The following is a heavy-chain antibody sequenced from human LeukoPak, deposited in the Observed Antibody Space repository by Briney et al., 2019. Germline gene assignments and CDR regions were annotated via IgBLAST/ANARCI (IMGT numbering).Heavy chain of an antibody. CDR2: IYHSGST. CDR1: GGSISSDNYY. V-gene: IGHV4-61*01. Sequence: SETLSLTCTVSGGSISSDNYYWGWIRQPPGKGLEWIGYIYHSGSTNYNPSLQSRVTISVDTSKNQFSLNLNSVTAADTAVYYCARGGAARLHFQNWGQGTLVTVSS. CDR3: ARGGAARLHFQN. D-gene: IGHD6-6*01. J-gene: IGHJ1*01.